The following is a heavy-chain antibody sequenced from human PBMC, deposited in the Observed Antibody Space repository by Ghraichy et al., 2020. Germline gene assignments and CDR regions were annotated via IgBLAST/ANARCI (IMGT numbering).Heavy chain of an antibody. CDR2: INGDGSTT. Sequence: GGSLRLSCVASGFTISSHWMHWVRQAPGKGLVWVSRINGDGSTTSYAESVKGRFTISRDNAKNTLSLQMNSPRADDTAIYYCARSYQFGSGSYACDIWGQGTMVTVSS. J-gene: IGHJ3*02. V-gene: IGHV3-74*01. CDR1: GFTISSHW. D-gene: IGHD3-10*01. CDR3: ARSYQFGSGSYACDI.